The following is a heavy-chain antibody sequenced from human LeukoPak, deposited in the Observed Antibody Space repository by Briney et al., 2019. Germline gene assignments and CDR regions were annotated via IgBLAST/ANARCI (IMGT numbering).Heavy chain of an antibody. Sequence: SETLSLTCTVSGGSISSGDYYWSWIRQPPGKGLEWIGYIYYSGSTNYNPSLKSRVTISVDTSKNQFSLKLSSVTAADTAVYYCARWDIAAAGDYFDYWGQGTLVTVSS. CDR1: GGSISSGDYY. D-gene: IGHD6-13*01. CDR2: IYYSGST. J-gene: IGHJ4*02. V-gene: IGHV4-61*08. CDR3: ARWDIAAAGDYFDY.